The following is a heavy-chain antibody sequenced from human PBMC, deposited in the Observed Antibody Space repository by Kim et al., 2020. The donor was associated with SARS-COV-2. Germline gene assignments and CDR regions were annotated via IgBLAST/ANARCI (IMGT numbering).Heavy chain of an antibody. CDR3: ARVYSGSYEETS. V-gene: IGHV3-30*04. Sequence: GGSLRLSCAASGFTFSSYAMHWVRQAPGKGLEWVAVISYDGSNKSYVDSVKGRFTISRDNSKNTLYLQMNSLRAEDTAVYYCARVYSGSYEETSWGHGTL. CDR2: ISYDGSNK. D-gene: IGHD1-26*01. CDR1: GFTFSSYA. J-gene: IGHJ5*01.